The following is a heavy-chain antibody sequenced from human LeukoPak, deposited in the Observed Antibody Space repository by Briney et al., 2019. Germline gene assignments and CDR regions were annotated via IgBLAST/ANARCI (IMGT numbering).Heavy chain of an antibody. D-gene: IGHD3-16*01. CDR2: VYSGGNT. CDR3: AREPPGGGFDY. Sequence: GGSLRLSCTASGFTVSSDYMSWVRQAPGKGLEWVSVVYSGGNTYYADSVKGRFTISRDNSKNTLYLQMNSLRAEDTAVYCCAREPPGGGFDYWGQGTLVTVSS. J-gene: IGHJ4*02. V-gene: IGHV3-66*01. CDR1: GFTVSSDY.